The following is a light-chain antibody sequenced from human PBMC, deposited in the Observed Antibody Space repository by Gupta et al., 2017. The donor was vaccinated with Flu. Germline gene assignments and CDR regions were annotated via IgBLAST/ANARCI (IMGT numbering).Light chain of an antibody. J-gene: IGLJ1*01. CDR3: KSGASNIAYL. CDR1: TTDIGNYDH. Sequence: SVTMSCSGSTTDIGNYDHVAWYQQYSGKAHKLIIFDVSHRPSWISDRFSGSKSGTTASLTISGRQSEDEADYYCKSGASNIAYLFGTGTKVTVL. V-gene: IGLV2-14*03. CDR2: DVS.